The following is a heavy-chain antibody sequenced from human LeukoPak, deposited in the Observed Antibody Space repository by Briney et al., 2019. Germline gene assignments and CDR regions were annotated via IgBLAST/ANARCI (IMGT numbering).Heavy chain of an antibody. CDR1: GFTFSSYA. J-gene: IGHJ4*02. CDR2: ISGSGVNT. V-gene: IGHV3-23*01. D-gene: IGHD4-17*01. CDR3: AKDYFNYGDNGPGHY. Sequence: GGSLRLSCAASGFTFSSYAMSWVRQAPGMGPEWVSTISGSGVNTYHADSVKGRFTISRDNSKSTLYLQMNSLRAEDTALYYCAKDYFNYGDNGPGHYWGQGTLVIVSS.